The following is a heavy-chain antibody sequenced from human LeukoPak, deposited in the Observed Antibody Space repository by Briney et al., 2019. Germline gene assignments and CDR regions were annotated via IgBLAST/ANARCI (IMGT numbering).Heavy chain of an antibody. CDR1: GGSISSGGYS. CDR3: AGTGSFDY. CDR2: IYSSGTT. J-gene: IGHJ4*02. D-gene: IGHD1-14*01. Sequence: SETLSLTCTVSGGSISSGGYSWSWIRQPPGKGLEWIGYIYSSGTTYSNPSLKSRVTISVDTSKNQFSLKLSSVTAADTAVYYCAGTGSFDYWGQGTLVTVSS. V-gene: IGHV4-30-4*07.